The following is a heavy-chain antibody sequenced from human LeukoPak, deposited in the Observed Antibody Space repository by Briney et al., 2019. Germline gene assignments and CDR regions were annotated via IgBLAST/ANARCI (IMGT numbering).Heavy chain of an antibody. CDR1: GFTFSSYS. Sequence: PGGSLRLSCAASGFTFSSYSMNWVRQAPGKGLEWVSYISSSSSTIYYADSVKGRFTISRDNAKNSLYLQMNSLRDEDTAVYYCASDDYGDLVNAFDIWGQGTMVTVSS. J-gene: IGHJ3*02. D-gene: IGHD4-17*01. CDR3: ASDDYGDLVNAFDI. V-gene: IGHV3-48*02. CDR2: ISSSSSTI.